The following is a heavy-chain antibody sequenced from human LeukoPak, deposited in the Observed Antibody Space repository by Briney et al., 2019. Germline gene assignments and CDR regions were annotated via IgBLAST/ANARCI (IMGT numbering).Heavy chain of an antibody. V-gene: IGHV3-66*01. CDR1: GFTFNNYV. CDR2: IYGGGST. Sequence: GESLTLSCAASGFTFNNYVMTWVRQAPGKGLEWVSVIYGGGSTSYADSVKGRFTISRDNAKNSLYLQMNSLRAEDTAVYYCARDMGDYWGQGTLVTVSS. CDR3: ARDMGDY. J-gene: IGHJ4*02. D-gene: IGHD3-10*01.